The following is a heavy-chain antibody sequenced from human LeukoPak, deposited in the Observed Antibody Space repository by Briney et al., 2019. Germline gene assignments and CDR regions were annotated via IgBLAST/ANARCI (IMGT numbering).Heavy chain of an antibody. V-gene: IGHV4-4*07. CDR3: ATEQYGRYNY. Sequence: KTSETLSLTCTVSGGSISSYYWSWIRQPAGKGLEWIGRIYTGGSTNYNPSLKSRVTMSVDTSKNQVSLKLSSVTAADTAFYYCATEQYGRYNYWGQGTLVTVSS. CDR1: GGSISSYY. CDR2: IYTGGST. J-gene: IGHJ4*02. D-gene: IGHD5-18*01.